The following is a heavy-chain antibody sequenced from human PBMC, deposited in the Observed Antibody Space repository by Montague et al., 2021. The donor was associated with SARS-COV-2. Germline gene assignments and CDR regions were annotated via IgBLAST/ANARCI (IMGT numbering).Heavy chain of an antibody. D-gene: IGHD5-24*01. V-gene: IGHV3-30-3*01. J-gene: IGHJ4*02. CDR2: ISYDGSNK. Sequence: SLRLSCAASGFTFSSYGMHWVRQAPGKGLEWATLISYDGSNKYYADSVKGRFTISRDNSKNTLYLQMSSLRAEDTAVYYCARESSIDEKGMGLDYWGQGTPVTVSS. CDR1: GFTFSSYG. CDR3: ARESSIDEKGMGLDY.